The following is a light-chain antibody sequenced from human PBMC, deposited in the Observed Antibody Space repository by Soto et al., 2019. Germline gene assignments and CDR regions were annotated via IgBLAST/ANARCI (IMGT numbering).Light chain of an antibody. CDR1: QTINTGY. J-gene: IGKJ5*01. Sequence: ESVLTQSPGTLSLSPVETATLSCMASQTINTGYLAWYQQKPGQAPRLLMYGVSTRATGIPDRFSGRGSGTDFTLTISRLEPEDFAVYYCQQHGISHITFGQGTRLEIK. V-gene: IGKV3-20*01. CDR3: QQHGISHIT. CDR2: GVS.